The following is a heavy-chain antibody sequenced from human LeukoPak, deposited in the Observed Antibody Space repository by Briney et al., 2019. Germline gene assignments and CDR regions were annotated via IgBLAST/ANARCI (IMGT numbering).Heavy chain of an antibody. D-gene: IGHD1-26*01. CDR1: GFTFSSYE. CDR2: ISSSGSAI. V-gene: IGHV3-48*03. CDR3: ATVYRELFDP. J-gene: IGHJ5*02. Sequence: GGSLRLSCAASGFTFSSYEMNWVRQAPGKGLEWVSYISSSGSAIYYADSVKGRFTISRDNAKNSLYLQMNSLRAKDTAVYYCATVYRELFDPWGQGTLVTVSS.